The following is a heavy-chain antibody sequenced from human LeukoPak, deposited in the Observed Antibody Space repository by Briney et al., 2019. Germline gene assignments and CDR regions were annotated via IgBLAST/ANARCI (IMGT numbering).Heavy chain of an antibody. V-gene: IGHV3-21*01. Sequence: GGSLRLSCAASGFTFSSYSMNWVRQAPGKGLEWVSSINSSSSYIYYADSVKGRFTISRDNAKNSLYLQMNSLRAEDTAVYYCAITYYYDSSGYHPPLAFDYWGQGTLVTVSS. D-gene: IGHD3-22*01. CDR1: GFTFSSYS. J-gene: IGHJ4*02. CDR2: INSSSSYI. CDR3: AITYYYDSSGYHPPLAFDY.